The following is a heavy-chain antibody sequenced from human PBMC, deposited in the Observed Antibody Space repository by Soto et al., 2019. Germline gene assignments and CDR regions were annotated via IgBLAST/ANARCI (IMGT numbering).Heavy chain of an antibody. CDR1: GFTFSSYS. D-gene: IGHD4-4*01. V-gene: IGHV3-48*02. CDR2: ISSSSSTI. Sequence: GGSLRLSCAASGFTFSSYSMNWVRQAPGKGLEWVSYISSSSSTIYYADSVKGRFTISRDNAKNSLYLQMNSLRDEDTAVYYCARDSSPRWGTTVTQRDYWGQGTLVTVSS. CDR3: ARDSSPRWGTTVTQRDY. J-gene: IGHJ4*02.